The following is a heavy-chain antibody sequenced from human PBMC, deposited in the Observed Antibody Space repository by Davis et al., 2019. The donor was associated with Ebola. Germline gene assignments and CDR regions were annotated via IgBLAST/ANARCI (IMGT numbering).Heavy chain of an antibody. Sequence: GESLKISCAASGFTVSSNYMSWVRQAPGKGLEWVSVIYSGGSTYYADSVKGRFTISRDNSKNTLYLQMNSLRAEDTAVYYCSGSLRLNDYWGQGTLVTVSS. CDR2: IYSGGST. D-gene: IGHD3-10*01. CDR3: SGSLRLNDY. J-gene: IGHJ4*02. CDR1: GFTVSSNY. V-gene: IGHV3-66*02.